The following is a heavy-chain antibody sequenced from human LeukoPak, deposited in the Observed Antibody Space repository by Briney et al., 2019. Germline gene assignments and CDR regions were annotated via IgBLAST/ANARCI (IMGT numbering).Heavy chain of an antibody. CDR1: GFTFDDYA. V-gene: IGHV3-43D*03. J-gene: IGHJ6*03. CDR3: AKAGGRGAKYYFYYYYMDV. CDR2: IRWDSADI. D-gene: IGHD3-10*01. Sequence: GGSLRLSCAASGFTFDDYAMHWVRQAPGKGLEWVSVIRWDSADIYYADSVKDRFIISRDNSKNYLFLQMTSLRDEDTAVYYCAKAGGRGAKYYFYYYYMDVWGKGTTVTVSS.